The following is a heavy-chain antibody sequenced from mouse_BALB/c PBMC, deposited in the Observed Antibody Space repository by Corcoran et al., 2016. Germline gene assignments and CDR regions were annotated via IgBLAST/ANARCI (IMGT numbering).Heavy chain of an antibody. CDR2: IYWDDDK. D-gene: IGHD2-4*01. CDR1: GFSLSTSGMG. J-gene: IGHJ3*01. Sequence: QVTLKESGPGILQPSQTLSLTCSFSGFSLSTSGMGVSWIRQPSGKGLEWLAHIYWDDDKRYNPSLKSRLTISKDTSRNQVFLKITSVDTADTATYYCARSMITTTEFAYWGQGTLGTVSA. V-gene: IGHV8-12*01. CDR3: ARSMITTTEFAY.